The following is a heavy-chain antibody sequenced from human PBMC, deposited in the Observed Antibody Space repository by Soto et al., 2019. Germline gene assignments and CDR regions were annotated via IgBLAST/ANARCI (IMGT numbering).Heavy chain of an antibody. CDR3: AKGRQGWYFGF. CDR1: GFTLSSYA. CDR2: ISYDGSNK. Sequence: QVQLVESGGGVVQPGRSLRLSCAASGFTLSSYAMRWVRQAPGKGLEWVAVISYDGSNKYYADSVKGRFTISRDNSKKPLLLPMNRLTAEETAVYYLAKGRQGWYFGFWGQGTLVTVSS. V-gene: IGHV3-30*18. J-gene: IGHJ4*02. D-gene: IGHD6-19*01.